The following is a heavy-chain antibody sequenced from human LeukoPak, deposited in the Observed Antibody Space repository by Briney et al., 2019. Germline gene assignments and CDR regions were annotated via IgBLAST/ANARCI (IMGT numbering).Heavy chain of an antibody. CDR3: AELGITMIGGV. D-gene: IGHD3-10*02. V-gene: IGHV3-48*03. J-gene: IGHJ6*03. CDR2: ISSSGGNN. CDR1: GFTFSSYD. Sequence: GGSLRLSCAGTGFTFSSYDMNWVRQAPGKGLEWVSYISSSGGNNYYADSVKGRFTISRDNAKNSLYLQMNSLRVEDTAVYYCAELGITMIGGVWGKGTTVTISS.